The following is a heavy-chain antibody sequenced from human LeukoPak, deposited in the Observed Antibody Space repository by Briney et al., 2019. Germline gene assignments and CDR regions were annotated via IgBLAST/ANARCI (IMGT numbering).Heavy chain of an antibody. CDR1: GYTFTSYG. V-gene: IGHV1-8*02. J-gene: IGHJ4*02. Sequence: GASVKVSCKASGYTFTSYGISWVRQAPGQGLEWMGWMNPNSGNTGYAQKFQGRVTMTRNTSISTAYMELSSLRSEDTAVYYCARFSGLRLSLTLRYWGQGTLVTVSS. CDR2: MNPNSGNT. CDR3: ARFSGLRLSLTLRY. D-gene: IGHD3-16*01.